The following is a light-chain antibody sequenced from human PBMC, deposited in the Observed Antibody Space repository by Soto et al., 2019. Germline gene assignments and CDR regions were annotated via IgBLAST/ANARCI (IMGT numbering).Light chain of an antibody. CDR3: QQYNNWPIA. V-gene: IGKV3-15*01. Sequence: EIVMTQSPATLSVSPGERATLSCRASQSVNNNLAWYQQKPGQAPRLLIYVASTRATGIPARFSGSGSGTEFTLTISSLQSEDFAVYYCQQYNNWPIAFGQGTK. CDR1: QSVNNN. J-gene: IGKJ2*01. CDR2: VAS.